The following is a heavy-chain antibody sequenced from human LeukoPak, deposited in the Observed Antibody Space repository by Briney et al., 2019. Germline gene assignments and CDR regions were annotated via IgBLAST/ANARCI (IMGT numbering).Heavy chain of an antibody. CDR2: ISYDGSNK. D-gene: IGHD3-22*01. CDR3: AKEGYYYDSSGYNYYYGMDV. CDR1: GFTFSSYG. J-gene: IGHJ6*02. Sequence: PGGSLRLSCAASGFTFSSYGMHWVRQAPGKGLEWLAVISYDGSNKYYADSVKGRFTISRDNSKNTLYLQMNSLRAEDTAVYYCAKEGYYYDSSGYNYYYGMDVWGQGTTVTVSS. V-gene: IGHV3-30*18.